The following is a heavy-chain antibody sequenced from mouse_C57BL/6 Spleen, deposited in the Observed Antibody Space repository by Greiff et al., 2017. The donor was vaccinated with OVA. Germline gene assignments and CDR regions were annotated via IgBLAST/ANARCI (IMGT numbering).Heavy chain of an antibody. J-gene: IGHJ2*01. Sequence: EVQLQQSGTVLARPGASVKMSCKTSGYTFTSYWMHWVKQRPGQGLEWIGAIYPGNSATSYNQKFKGKAKLTAVTSARTAYMELSSLTNEDSAVYDYTRETREEYYFDYWGQGTTVTVSA. CDR1: GYTFTSYW. CDR2: IYPGNSAT. D-gene: IGHD3-3*01. CDR3: TRETREEYYFDY. V-gene: IGHV1-5*01.